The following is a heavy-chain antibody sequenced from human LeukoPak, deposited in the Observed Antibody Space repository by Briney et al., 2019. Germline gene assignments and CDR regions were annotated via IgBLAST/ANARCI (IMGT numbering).Heavy chain of an antibody. J-gene: IGHJ6*03. Sequence: GGSLRLSCAASGFTFSSYWMHWVRQAPGKGLVWVSRINSDGSSTSYADSVKGRFTISRDNAKNTLYLQMNSLRAEDTAVYYCARSSRYHYMDVWGKGTTVTVSS. CDR2: INSDGSST. V-gene: IGHV3-74*01. CDR1: GFTFSSYW. CDR3: ARSSRYHYMDV.